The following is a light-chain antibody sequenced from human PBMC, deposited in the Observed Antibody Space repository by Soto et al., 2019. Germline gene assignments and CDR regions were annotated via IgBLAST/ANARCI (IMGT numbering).Light chain of an antibody. CDR1: QSVSSN. CDR2: GAS. Sequence: EIVMTQSPATLSVSPGERATLSCRASQSVSSNLAWYQQKPGQAPRLLISGASTRATGIPARFSGSGSGTDFTLTISSLQSEDFAVYYCQQYNNWPPGTFGQGTKVEIK. V-gene: IGKV3-15*01. J-gene: IGKJ1*01. CDR3: QQYNNWPPGT.